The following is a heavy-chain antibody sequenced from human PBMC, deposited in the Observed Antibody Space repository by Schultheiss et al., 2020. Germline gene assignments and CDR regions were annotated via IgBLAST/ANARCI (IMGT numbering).Heavy chain of an antibody. CDR3: ARVCSVQLERCDY. V-gene: IGHV1-8*01. Sequence: ASVKVSCKASGYTFTSYDINWVRQATGQGLEWMGWMNPNSGNTGYAQKFQGRVTMTRNTSISTAYMELSSLRSDDTAVYYCARVCSVQLERCDYWGQGTLVTVSS. CDR1: GYTFTSYD. J-gene: IGHJ4*02. CDR2: MNPNSGNT. D-gene: IGHD1-1*01.